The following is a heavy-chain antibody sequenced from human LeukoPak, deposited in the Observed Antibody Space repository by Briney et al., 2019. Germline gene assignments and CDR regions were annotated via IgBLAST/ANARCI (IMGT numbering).Heavy chain of an antibody. Sequence: ASVKVSCKASGYTFTSYYMHWVRQAPGQGLEWMGIINPSGGSTSYAQKFQGRVTMTRDTSTSTAYMELRSLRSDDTAVYYCARASPIPYSSGWDFDYWGQGTLVTVSS. V-gene: IGHV1-46*01. CDR3: ARASPIPYSSGWDFDY. CDR2: INPSGGST. D-gene: IGHD6-19*01. CDR1: GYTFTSYY. J-gene: IGHJ4*02.